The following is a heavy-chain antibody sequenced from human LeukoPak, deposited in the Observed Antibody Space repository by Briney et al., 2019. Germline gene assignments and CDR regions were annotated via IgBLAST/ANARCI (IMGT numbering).Heavy chain of an antibody. CDR2: IHPRRGDT. CDR3: ARDGDYGTGSYYRGCIDS. Sequence: ASVKVSCKTSGYSFTAFYIHWVRQAPGQGLEWMGWIHPRRGDTNYAQKFQGRVSMTRDTSISTAYLDLSSLRSDDTAVYYCARDGDYGTGSYYRGCIDSWGQGTPVTVSP. D-gene: IGHD3-10*01. CDR1: GYSFTAFY. V-gene: IGHV1-2*02. J-gene: IGHJ4*02.